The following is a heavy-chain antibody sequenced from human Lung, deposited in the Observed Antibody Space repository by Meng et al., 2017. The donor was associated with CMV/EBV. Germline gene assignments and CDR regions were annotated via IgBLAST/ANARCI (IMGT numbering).Heavy chain of an antibody. CDR1: GFTFSSYA. J-gene: IGHJ4*02. Sequence: SXAASGFTFSSYAMHWVRQAPGKGLEWVAVISHDGSNKYYADSVKGRFTISRDNSKNTLYLQMNSLRAEDTAVYYCARSLAGYSSSWYRYWGQGXLVTVSS. CDR3: ARSLAGYSSSWYRY. D-gene: IGHD6-13*01. V-gene: IGHV3-30-3*01. CDR2: ISHDGSNK.